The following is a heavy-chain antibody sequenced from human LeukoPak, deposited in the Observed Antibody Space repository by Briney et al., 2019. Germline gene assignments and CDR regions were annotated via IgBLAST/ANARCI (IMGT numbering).Heavy chain of an antibody. J-gene: IGHJ6*03. CDR3: ARVAYYYYMDV. V-gene: IGHV4-39*07. D-gene: IGHD2-15*01. CDR2: IYYSGST. Sequence: SETLSLTCTVSGGSISSSSYYWGWIRQPPGKGLEWIGSIYYSGSTYYNPSLKSRVTISVDTSKNQFSLKLGSVTAADTAVYYCARVAYYYYMDVWGKGTTVTVSS. CDR1: GGSISSSSYY.